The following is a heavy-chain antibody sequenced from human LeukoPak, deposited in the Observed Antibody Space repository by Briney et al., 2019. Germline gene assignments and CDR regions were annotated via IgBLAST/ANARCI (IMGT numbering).Heavy chain of an antibody. CDR2: ISYDGSNK. CDR3: ARRLYCSGTNCYTGPDAFDI. CDR1: GFTFSSYA. Sequence: GGSLRLSCAASGFTFSSYAMHWVRQAPGKGLEWVAVISYDGSNKYYADSVKGRFTISRDNSKNTLYLQMNSLRAEDTAVYYYARRLYCSGTNCYTGPDAFDIWGQGTMVTVSS. J-gene: IGHJ3*02. V-gene: IGHV3-30-3*01. D-gene: IGHD2-2*02.